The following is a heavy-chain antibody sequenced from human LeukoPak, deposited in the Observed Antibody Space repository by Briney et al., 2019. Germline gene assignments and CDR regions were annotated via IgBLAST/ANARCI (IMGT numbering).Heavy chain of an antibody. V-gene: IGHV3-15*01. CDR2: IKTKTDAETT. D-gene: IGHD1-26*01. J-gene: IGHJ4*02. CDR3: TTTQVGVTFGLGY. CDR1: GFTFSDVW. Sequence: GGSLRLSCAASGFTFSDVWMSWVRQAPGKGLEWVGRIKTKTDAETTDYAAAVKGRFAISRDDSKNTLYLQMNSLKTEDTAVYYCTTTQVGVTFGLGYWGQGTLVTVSS.